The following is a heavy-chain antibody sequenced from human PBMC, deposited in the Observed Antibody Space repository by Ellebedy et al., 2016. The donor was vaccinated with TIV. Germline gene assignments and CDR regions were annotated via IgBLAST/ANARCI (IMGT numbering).Heavy chain of an antibody. D-gene: IGHD7-27*01. V-gene: IGHV3-23*01. J-gene: IGHJ4*02. CDR2: ISSDGSYR. Sequence: GESLKISXAPSGFTFSNYAMTWVRQAPGRGLELVSFISSDGSYRIYAESVTGRFTISRDITENTLYLQMNSLRPEDTAVYYCAKGIWGLDYWGQGTLVTVSS. CDR3: AKGIWGLDY. CDR1: GFTFSNYA.